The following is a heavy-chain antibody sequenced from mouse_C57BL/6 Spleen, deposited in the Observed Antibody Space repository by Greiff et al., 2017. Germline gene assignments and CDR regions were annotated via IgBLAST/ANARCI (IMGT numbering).Heavy chain of an antibody. CDR3: TTTTVVGGYAMDY. Sequence: VQLQQSGAELVRPGASVKLSCTASGFNIKDDYMHWVKQRPEQGLEWIGWIDPENGDTEYASKFQGKATITADTSSNTAYLQLSSLTSEDTAVYYCTTTTVVGGYAMDYWGQGTSVTVSS. V-gene: IGHV14-4*01. CDR2: IDPENGDT. CDR1: GFNIKDDY. D-gene: IGHD1-1*01. J-gene: IGHJ4*01.